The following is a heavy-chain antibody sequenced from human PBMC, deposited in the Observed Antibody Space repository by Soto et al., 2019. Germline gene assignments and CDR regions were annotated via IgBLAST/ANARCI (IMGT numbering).Heavy chain of an antibody. J-gene: IGHJ4*02. CDR3: ARDRVVAGIGEVDY. V-gene: IGHV3-30-3*01. Sequence: QVQLVESGGGVVQPGRSLRLSCAASGFTFSSCAMHWVRQAPGKGLEWVAVVSYDGSNKYYGDSVKGRFTISRDNSKNTLYLQMNSLRVDDTAVYYCARDRVVAGIGEVDYWGPGTLATVSS. CDR2: VSYDGSNK. CDR1: GFTFSSCA. D-gene: IGHD6-19*01.